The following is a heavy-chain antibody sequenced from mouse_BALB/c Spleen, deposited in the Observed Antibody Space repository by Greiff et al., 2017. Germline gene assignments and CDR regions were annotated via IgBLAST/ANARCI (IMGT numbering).Heavy chain of an antibody. CDR3: AREKGWLEGLYYAMDY. CDR2: ISYSGST. D-gene: IGHD2-3*01. V-gene: IGHV3-2*02. CDR1: GYSITSDYA. J-gene: IGHJ4*01. Sequence: EVQLQESGPGLVKPSQSLSLTCTVTGYSITSDYAWNWIRQFPGNKLEWMGYISYSGSTSYNPSLKSRISITRDTSKNQFFLQLNSVTTEDTATYYCAREKGWLEGLYYAMDYWGQGTSVTVSS.